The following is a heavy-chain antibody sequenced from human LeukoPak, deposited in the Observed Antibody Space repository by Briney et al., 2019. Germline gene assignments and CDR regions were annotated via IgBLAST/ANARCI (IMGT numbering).Heavy chain of an antibody. CDR3: AKEHMAAAVYYFDY. V-gene: IGHV3-23*01. J-gene: IGHJ4*02. D-gene: IGHD6-13*01. CDR1: GFTFSNYA. CDR2: INPSSGST. Sequence: QPGGSLRLSCAASGFTFSNYAMSWVRQAPGKGLEWVSSINPSSGSTYYADSVKGRFTISEDNSKNTLYLQMNSLRAEDTAVYYCAKEHMAAAVYYFDYWGQGTLVTVSS.